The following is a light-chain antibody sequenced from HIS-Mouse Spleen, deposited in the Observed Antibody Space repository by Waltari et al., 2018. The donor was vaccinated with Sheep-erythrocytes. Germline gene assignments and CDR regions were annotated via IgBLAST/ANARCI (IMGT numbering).Light chain of an antibody. CDR2: KAS. CDR1: QSISSW. Sequence: DIQMTQSPSTLSASVGDRVTITCRASQSISSWLAWYQQKPGKAPKLLIYKASSLESGVPSRFSGSRSGTEFTLTISSLQPDDFATYYCQQYNSYIFTFGPGTKVDI. CDR3: QQYNSYIFT. J-gene: IGKJ3*01. V-gene: IGKV1-5*03.